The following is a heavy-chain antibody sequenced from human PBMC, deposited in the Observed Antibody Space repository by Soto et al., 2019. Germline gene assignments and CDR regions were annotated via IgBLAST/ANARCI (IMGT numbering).Heavy chain of an antibody. V-gene: IGHV1-3*01. CDR1: GYSFTSYA. CDR3: ARAATYDILTGPTRAWFDP. J-gene: IGHJ5*02. CDR2: INAGNGNT. D-gene: IGHD3-9*01. Sequence: ASVKVSCKASGYSFTSYAIHWMRQAPGQRLEWMGWINAGNGNTKVPQKFQGRVTFTRDTSASTVYMEVSSLRSEDTAVYYCARAATYDILTGPTRAWFDPWGQGTLVTVSS.